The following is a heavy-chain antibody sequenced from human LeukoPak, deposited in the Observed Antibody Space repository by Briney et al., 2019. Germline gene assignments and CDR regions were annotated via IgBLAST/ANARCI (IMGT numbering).Heavy chain of an antibody. CDR1: GYSFTSYW. J-gene: IGHJ3*02. D-gene: IGHD2-2*01. CDR3: ARGGGDIVVVPAGNDAFDI. CDR2: IYPGDSDT. V-gene: IGHV5-51*01. Sequence: GESLKISCKGSGYSFTSYWIGWVRQMPGKGLEWMGIIYPGDSDTRYSPSFQGQVTISADKSISTAYLQWSSLKASDTAMYYCARGGGDIVVVPAGNDAFDIWGQGTMVTVSS.